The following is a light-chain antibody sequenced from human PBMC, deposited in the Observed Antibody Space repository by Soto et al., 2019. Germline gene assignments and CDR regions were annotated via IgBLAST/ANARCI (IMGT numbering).Light chain of an antibody. CDR2: KIS. Sequence: VVMTQSPLSLPVTLGQPASISCSSTHSLVYADGNTYLQWFQQRPGQSPRRLIYKISNRDSGVPDRFSGSGSGTDFTLQISRVEAEDVGVYYCMQGTHWPPITFGQGTRLEIK. J-gene: IGKJ5*01. V-gene: IGKV2-30*01. CDR3: MQGTHWPPIT. CDR1: HSLVYADGNTY.